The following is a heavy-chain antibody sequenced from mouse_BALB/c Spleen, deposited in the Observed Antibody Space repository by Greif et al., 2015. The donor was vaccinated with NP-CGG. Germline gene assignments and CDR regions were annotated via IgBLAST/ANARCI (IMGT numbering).Heavy chain of an antibody. CDR1: GYAFTNYL. CDR2: INPGSGGT. J-gene: IGHJ4*01. D-gene: IGHD1-1*01. V-gene: IGHV1-54*01. CDR3: ARDYYGRGYAMDY. Sequence: QVQLQQSGAELVRPGTSVKVSCKASGYAFTNYLIEWVKQRPGQGLEWIGVINPGSGGTNYNEKFKGKATLTADKSSSTAYMQLSSLTSDDSAVYFCARDYYGRGYAMDYWGQGTSVTVSS.